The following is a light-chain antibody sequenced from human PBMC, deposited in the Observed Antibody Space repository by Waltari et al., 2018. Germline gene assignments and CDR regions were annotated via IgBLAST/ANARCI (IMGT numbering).Light chain of an antibody. CDR1: ALANQY. J-gene: IGLJ1*01. CDR2: KDT. Sequence: SYELTQPPSVSVSPGQTARITCPGDALANQYVYWYQQKPGQAPVLMIYKDTERPSGIPERFSGSSSRTTVTLTISGVQAEDEADYYCQSSDTNCTHVFGIGTKVTVL. CDR3: QSSDTNCTHV. V-gene: IGLV3-25*03.